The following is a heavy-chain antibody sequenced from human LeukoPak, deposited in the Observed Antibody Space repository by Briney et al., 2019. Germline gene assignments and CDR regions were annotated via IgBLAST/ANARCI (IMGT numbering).Heavy chain of an antibody. CDR1: GGSISSSGYY. CDR3: ARHEYSGSYYGLSWFDP. CDR2: IYYSGST. J-gene: IGHJ5*02. D-gene: IGHD1-26*01. V-gene: IGHV4-39*01. Sequence: SETPSLTCTVSGGSISSSGYYWGWIRQPPGKGLEWIASIYYSGSTYYNPSLKSRVTISVDTSKNQLSLKLSSLTAADTAVYYCARHEYSGSYYGLSWFDPWGQGTLVTVSS.